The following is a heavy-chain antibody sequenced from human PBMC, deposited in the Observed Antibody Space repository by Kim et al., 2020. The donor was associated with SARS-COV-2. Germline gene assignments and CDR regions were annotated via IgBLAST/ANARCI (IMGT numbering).Heavy chain of an antibody. CDR3: ARVLSRFLEWGLDGYNNDY. J-gene: IGHJ4*02. CDR2: ISAYNGNT. Sequence: ASVKVSCKASGYTFTSYGISWVRQAPGQGLEWMGWISAYNGNTNYAQKLQGRVTMTTDTSTSTAYMELRSLRSDDTAVYYCARVLSRFLEWGLDGYNNDYWGQGTLVTVSS. V-gene: IGHV1-18*04. D-gene: IGHD3-3*01. CDR1: GYTFTSYG.